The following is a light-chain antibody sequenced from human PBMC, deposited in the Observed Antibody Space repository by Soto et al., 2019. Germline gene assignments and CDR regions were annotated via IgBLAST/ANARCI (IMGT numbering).Light chain of an antibody. J-gene: IGKJ1*01. CDR2: KAS. CDR3: QQYNSYPWT. CDR1: QSINSW. Sequence: DIQMTQSPSTLSASVGDRVTITSRASQSINSWLAWYQQKPGKAPKLLIYKASSLESGVPSRFSGSGSGTEFTLTISSLQPDDFATYYCQQYNSYPWTFGQGTKVEIK. V-gene: IGKV1-5*03.